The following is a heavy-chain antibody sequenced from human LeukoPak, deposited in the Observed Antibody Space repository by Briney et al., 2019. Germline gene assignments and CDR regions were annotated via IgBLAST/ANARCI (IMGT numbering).Heavy chain of an antibody. J-gene: IGHJ4*02. V-gene: IGHV3-48*03. Sequence: PGGSLRLSCVASGFTFSSYEMNWVRQAPGQGLEWVSYISSSGSTVYYADSVKGRCTLSRDNAKNSLYLQMNSLRAEDTAVYYCARCAYSSSYYFDYWGQGSLVTVSS. CDR2: ISSSGSTV. CDR1: GFTFSSYE. CDR3: ARCAYSSSYYFDY. D-gene: IGHD6-6*01.